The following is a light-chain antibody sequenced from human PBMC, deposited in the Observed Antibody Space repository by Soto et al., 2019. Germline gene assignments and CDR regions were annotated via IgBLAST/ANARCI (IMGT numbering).Light chain of an antibody. CDR3: QQSYSTPPT. Sequence: DIQMTQSPSSLSASVGDRVTITCRASQSISNYLNWYQQKPGKAPKLLIYAASSLQSGVPSRLSGSGSGTDFTLTISSLQPEDFAPYYCQQSYSTPPTFGHGTKVEIK. CDR2: AAS. V-gene: IGKV1-39*01. J-gene: IGKJ1*01. CDR1: QSISNY.